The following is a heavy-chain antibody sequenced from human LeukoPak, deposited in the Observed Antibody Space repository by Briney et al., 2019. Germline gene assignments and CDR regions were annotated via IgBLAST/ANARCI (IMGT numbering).Heavy chain of an antibody. Sequence: GGSLRLSCAASGFTVSSNYMGWVRQAPGKGLEWVSVIYSGGSTYYADSVKGRFTISRDNSKNTLYLQMNSLRAEDTAVYYCARDWYYYDSSGSAKVIWGQGTLVTVSS. CDR2: IYSGGST. V-gene: IGHV3-53*01. CDR3: ARDWYYYDSSGSAKVI. CDR1: GFTVSSNY. D-gene: IGHD3-22*01. J-gene: IGHJ4*02.